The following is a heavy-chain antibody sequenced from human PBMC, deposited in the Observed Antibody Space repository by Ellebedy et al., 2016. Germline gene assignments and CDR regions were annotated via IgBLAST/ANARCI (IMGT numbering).Heavy chain of an antibody. Sequence: GESLKISXAASGFTFSSYAMSWVRQAPGKGLEWVSAISGSGGSTYYADSVKGRFTISRDNSKNTLYLQMNSLRAEDTAVYYCAKEGRYCSGGSCYSVEYFQHWGQGTLVTVSS. D-gene: IGHD2-15*01. CDR2: ISGSGGST. CDR3: AKEGRYCSGGSCYSVEYFQH. V-gene: IGHV3-23*01. J-gene: IGHJ1*01. CDR1: GFTFSSYA.